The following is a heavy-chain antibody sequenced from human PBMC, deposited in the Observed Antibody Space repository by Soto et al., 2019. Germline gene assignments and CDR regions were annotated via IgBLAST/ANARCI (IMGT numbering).Heavy chain of an antibody. CDR2: ISGSGGST. CDR1: GFTFSSYA. V-gene: IGHV3-23*01. CDR3: AKSPHPKPYWSSTSCYGGLDY. D-gene: IGHD2-2*01. Sequence: GGSLRLSCAASGFTFSSYAMSWVRQAPGKGLEWVSAISGSGGSTYYADSVKGRFTISRDNSKNTLYLQMNSLRAEETAEYYCAKSPHPKPYWSSTSCYGGLDYGGQGTLVTVSS. J-gene: IGHJ4*02.